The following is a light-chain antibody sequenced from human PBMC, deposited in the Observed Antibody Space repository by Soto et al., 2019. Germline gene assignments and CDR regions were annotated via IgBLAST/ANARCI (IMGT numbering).Light chain of an antibody. V-gene: IGLV1-40*01. Sequence: QSVLTQPPSVSGAPGQRVIISCTGSSSNIGEGYDVHWYQQLPETAPKLLIFGNNNRPSGVPVRFSASKSGTSASLVITGLQAEDESDYYCQSYDSSLSAWVFGGGTKVTVL. CDR1: SSNIGEGYD. CDR2: GNN. J-gene: IGLJ3*02. CDR3: QSYDSSLSAWV.